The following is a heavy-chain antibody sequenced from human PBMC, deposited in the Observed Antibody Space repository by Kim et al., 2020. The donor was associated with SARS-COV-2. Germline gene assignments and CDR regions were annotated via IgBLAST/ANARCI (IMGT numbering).Heavy chain of an antibody. CDR2: IYPGDSDT. CDR3: ARHSGGTRYCSSTSCLGGMDI. Sequence: GESLKISCKGSGYSFTSYWIGWVRQMPGKGLEWMGIIYPGDSDTSYSPSFQGQVTISADKSISTAYLQWSSLKASDTAMYYCARHSGGTRYCSSTSCLGGMDIGGQGTTVTVSS. J-gene: IGHJ6*02. V-gene: IGHV5-51*01. D-gene: IGHD2-2*01. CDR1: GYSFTSYW.